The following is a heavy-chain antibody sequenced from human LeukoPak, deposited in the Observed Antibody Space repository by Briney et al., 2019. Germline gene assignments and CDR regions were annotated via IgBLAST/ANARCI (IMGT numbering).Heavy chain of an antibody. D-gene: IGHD3-10*01. CDR3: AHKKWFGEFELFDY. Sequence: SGPTLVKPTQTLTLTCTFSGFSLSTSGVGVGWIRQPPGKALEWLALIYWDDDKRYSASLKSRLTITKDTSKNQVVLTMTNMDPVDTATYYCAHKKWFGEFELFDYWGQGTLVTVSS. CDR1: GFSLSTSGVG. V-gene: IGHV2-5*02. CDR2: IYWDDDK. J-gene: IGHJ4*02.